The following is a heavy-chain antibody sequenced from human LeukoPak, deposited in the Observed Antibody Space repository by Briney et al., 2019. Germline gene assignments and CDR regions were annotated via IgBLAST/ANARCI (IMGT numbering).Heavy chain of an antibody. CDR1: GGSFSGYY. CDR2: INHSGST. J-gene: IGHJ2*01. Sequence: PSETLSLTCAVYGGSFSGYYWSWIRQPPGKGLEWIGEINHSGSTNYNPSLKSRVTISVDTSKNQFSLKLSSVTAADTAVYYCARGRSGSYIPYRSYWYFDLWGRGTLVTVSS. V-gene: IGHV4-34*01. D-gene: IGHD1-26*01. CDR3: ARGRSGSYIPYRSYWYFDL.